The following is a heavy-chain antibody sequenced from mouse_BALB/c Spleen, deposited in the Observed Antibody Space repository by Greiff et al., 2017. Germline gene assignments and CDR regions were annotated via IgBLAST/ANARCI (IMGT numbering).Heavy chain of an antibody. V-gene: IGHV1S127*01. J-gene: IGHJ2*01. D-gene: IGHD1-1*01. Sequence: QVQLQQPGAELVKPGASVKMSCKASGYTFPCYWMHWVKQRPGQGLEWIGVIDPSDSYTSSNHKFKGKATLTVDTSSSTAYMQLRSLTSEDSAVYDGTRTAVVAMYYFDDWGKGTTLTVSS. CDR3: TRTAVVAMYYFDD. CDR2: IDPSDSYT. CDR1: GYTFPCYW.